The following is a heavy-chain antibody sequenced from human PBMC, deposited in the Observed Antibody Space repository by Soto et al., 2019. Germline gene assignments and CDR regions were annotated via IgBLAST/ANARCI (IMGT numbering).Heavy chain of an antibody. CDR2: ISYNGGAT. CDR3: ARVGQSGAFDI. CDR1: GFSVSDYS. J-gene: IGHJ3*02. Sequence: GGSLRLSCAASGFSVSDYSMHWVRQAAGKGLEYVSAISYNGGATFYASSVNDRFTISRDDSKNTLYLQMGSLRSEDMAVYYCARVGQSGAFDIWGQGTMVTVSS. V-gene: IGHV3-64*01. D-gene: IGHD3-10*01.